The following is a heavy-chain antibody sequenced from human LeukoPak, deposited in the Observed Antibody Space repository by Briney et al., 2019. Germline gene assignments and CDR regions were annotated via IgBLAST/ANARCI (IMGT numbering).Heavy chain of an antibody. CDR3: ARGLGYSGYLADP. Sequence: GASVKVSCEASGYTFTSYYMHWVRQPPGQGVEWMGIINPSGGSTSYAQKFQGRVTMTRDMSTSTVYIELSSLRAEATAVYYCARGLGYSGYLADPWGQGTLVTVSS. CDR1: GYTFTSYY. CDR2: INPSGGST. J-gene: IGHJ5*02. D-gene: IGHD5-12*01. V-gene: IGHV1-46*01.